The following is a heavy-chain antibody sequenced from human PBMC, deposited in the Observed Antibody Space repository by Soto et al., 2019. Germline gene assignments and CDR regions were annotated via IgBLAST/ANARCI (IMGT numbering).Heavy chain of an antibody. D-gene: IGHD3-3*02. J-gene: IGHJ6*02. V-gene: IGHV1-69*01. CDR2: IIPIFGTA. CDR1: GGTFSSYA. CDR3: ARSSLHFWSGYSPYYYYGMDV. Sequence: QVQLVQSGAEVKKPGSSVKVSCKASGGTFSSYAISWVRQAPGQGLEWMGGIIPIFGTANYAQKFQGRVTITADESTSTAYIELSSLRSEDTAVYYCARSSLHFWSGYSPYYYYGMDVWGQGTTVTVSS.